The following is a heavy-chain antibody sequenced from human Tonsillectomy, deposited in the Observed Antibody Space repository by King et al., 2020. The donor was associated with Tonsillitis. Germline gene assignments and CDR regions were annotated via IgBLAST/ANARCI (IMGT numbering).Heavy chain of an antibody. CDR1: GFSLSTSGVG. V-gene: IGHV2-5*02. D-gene: IGHD1-7*01. J-gene: IGHJ3*02. Sequence: ITLKESGPTLVKPTQTLTLTCTFSGFSLSTSGVGVGWIRQPPGKALEWLALIYWDDDKRYSPSLKSRLTITKDTSKNPVVLTMTNMDPVDTATYYCAHSRDNWNYAYAFDIWGQGTMVTVSS. CDR3: AHSRDNWNYAYAFDI. CDR2: IYWDDDK.